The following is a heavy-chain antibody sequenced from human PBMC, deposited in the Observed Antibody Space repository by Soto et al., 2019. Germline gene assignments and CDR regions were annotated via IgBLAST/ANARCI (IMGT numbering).Heavy chain of an antibody. CDR2: IRSKSYGATT. D-gene: IGHD6-13*01. J-gene: IGHJ4*02. Sequence: PGGSLRLSCAASGFTFGASALQWVRQAPGKGLEWVSFIRSKSYGATTEYAASVKGRFTISKDDSKRVVYLQMDSLEIEDTAVYYCTRGRRPITAAAYYYSDYWGQGTLVTVSS. CDR3: TRGRRPITAAAYYYSDY. V-gene: IGHV3-49*04. CDR1: GFTFGASA.